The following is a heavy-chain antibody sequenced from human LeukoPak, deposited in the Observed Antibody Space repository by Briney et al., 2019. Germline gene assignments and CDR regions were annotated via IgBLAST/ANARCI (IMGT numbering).Heavy chain of an antibody. CDR2: ISSNSRYI. V-gene: IGHV3-21*06. CDR1: GFTFSSYS. D-gene: IGHD6-13*01. CDR3: ARVAEAAAFDS. Sequence: PGGSLRLSCAGSGFTFSSYSMHWVRQAPGKGLEWVSSISSNSRYIYYADSMRGRFTISRDNAKNSLYLQMNSLKPEDTAVYYCARVAEAAAFDSWGQGTLVTVSS. J-gene: IGHJ4*02.